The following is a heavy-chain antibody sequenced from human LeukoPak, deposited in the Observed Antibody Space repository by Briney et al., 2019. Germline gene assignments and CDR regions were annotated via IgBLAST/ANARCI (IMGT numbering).Heavy chain of an antibody. V-gene: IGHV3-30*18. J-gene: IGHJ4*02. D-gene: IGHD6-6*01. Sequence: GGSLRLSCAASGFTFSSYGMPWVRQTPGKGLQWVSVISYDGSNTYYADSVKGRFTISRDNSKNTLYLQMNSLRAEDTAVYYCGKDAFIAGRGRLDYWGQGTLVSVSS. CDR2: ISYDGSNT. CDR1: GFTFSSYG. CDR3: GKDAFIAGRGRLDY.